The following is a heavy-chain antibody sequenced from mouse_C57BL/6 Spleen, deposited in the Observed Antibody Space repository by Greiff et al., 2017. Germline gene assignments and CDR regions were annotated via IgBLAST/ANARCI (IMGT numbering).Heavy chain of an antibody. J-gene: IGHJ3*01. CDR3: ARRNYDYGWFAY. CDR1: GYTFTEYT. D-gene: IGHD2-4*01. Sequence: VKLVESGAELVKPGASVKLSCKASGYTFTEYTIHWVKQRPGQGLEWIGWFYPGSGSIKYNEKFKGKATLTADKSSTTVYMELSRLTSEDSAVYFCARRNYDYGWFAYWGQGTLVTVSA. CDR2: FYPGSGSI. V-gene: IGHV1-62-2*01.